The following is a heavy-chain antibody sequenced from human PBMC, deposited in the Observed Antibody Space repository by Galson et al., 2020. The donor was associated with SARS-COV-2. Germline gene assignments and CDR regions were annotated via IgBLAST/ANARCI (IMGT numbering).Heavy chain of an antibody. J-gene: IGHJ6*02. Sequence: SETLSLTCTVSGGSISSGGYYWSWIRQHPGKGLVWIGYIYYSGSTYYNPSLKSRVTISVDTSKNQFSLKLSSVTAADTAVYYCARERYYDILTGPYGMDVWGQGTTVTVSS. D-gene: IGHD3-9*01. CDR1: GGSISSGGYY. CDR3: ARERYYDILTGPYGMDV. V-gene: IGHV4-31*03. CDR2: IYYSGST.